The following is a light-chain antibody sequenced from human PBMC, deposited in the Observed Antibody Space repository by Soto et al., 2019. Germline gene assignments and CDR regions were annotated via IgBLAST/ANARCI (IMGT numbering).Light chain of an antibody. CDR3: YSFAGSTTFSYV. Sequence: LTQPASVSGSPGQSISISCTGTSSDVVTYNLVSWYQQHPGKAPTVLIYEGTKRPSGVSNRFSGSKSGNTASLTISGLQTEDEADYYCYSFAGSTTFSYVFGPGTKV. V-gene: IGLV2-23*03. CDR2: EGT. J-gene: IGLJ1*01. CDR1: SSDVVTYNL.